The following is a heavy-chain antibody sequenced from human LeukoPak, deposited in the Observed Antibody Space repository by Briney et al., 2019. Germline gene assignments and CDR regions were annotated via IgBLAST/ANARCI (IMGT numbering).Heavy chain of an antibody. Sequence: PSETLSLTCSVSGGSISSCHWSWIRQPAGKGLEWIGRIYTSGSTNYNPSLKSRVTMSVDTSKNQFSLKLSSVTAADTAVYYCARDSVYYDSSGYYSNYYYYMDVWGKGTTVTVSS. CDR3: ARDSVYYDSSGYYSNYYYYMDV. J-gene: IGHJ6*03. CDR1: GGSISSCH. CDR2: IYTSGST. D-gene: IGHD3-22*01. V-gene: IGHV4-4*07.